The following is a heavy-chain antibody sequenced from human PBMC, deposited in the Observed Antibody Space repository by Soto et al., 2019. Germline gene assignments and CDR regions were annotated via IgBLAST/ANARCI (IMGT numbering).Heavy chain of an antibody. Sequence: SETLSLTCTVSGGSISSYYWSWIRQPPGKGLEWIGYIYYSGSTNYNPSLKSRVTISVDTSKNQFSLKPSSVTAADTAVYYCARRLYYDSSGFEGGGMDFWGQGTTVTVSS. V-gene: IGHV4-59*08. CDR3: ARRLYYDSSGFEGGGMDF. CDR2: IYYSGST. J-gene: IGHJ6*02. D-gene: IGHD3-22*01. CDR1: GGSISSYY.